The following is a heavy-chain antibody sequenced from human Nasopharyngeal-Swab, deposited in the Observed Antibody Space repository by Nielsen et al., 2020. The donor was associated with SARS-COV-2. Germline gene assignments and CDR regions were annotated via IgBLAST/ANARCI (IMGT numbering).Heavy chain of an antibody. V-gene: IGHV1-8*01. CDR3: ARRFIVATIFHYYYYMDV. D-gene: IGHD5-12*01. CDR2: MNPNSGNT. J-gene: IGHJ6*03. Sequence: WVRQAPGQGLEWMGWMNPNSGNTGYAQKFQGRVTMTRNTSISTAYMELSSLRSEDTAVYYCARRFIVATIFHYYYYMDVWGKGTTVTVSS.